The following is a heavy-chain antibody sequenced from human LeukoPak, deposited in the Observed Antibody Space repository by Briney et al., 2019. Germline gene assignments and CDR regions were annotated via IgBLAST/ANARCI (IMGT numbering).Heavy chain of an antibody. CDR2: INHSGST. D-gene: IGHD1-26*01. J-gene: IGHJ4*02. CDR3: ARGRSWELLVFDY. V-gene: IGHV4-34*01. CDR1: GGSISSYY. Sequence: PSETLSLTCTVSGGSISSYYWSWIRQPPGKGLEWIGEINHSGSTNYNPSLKSRVTISVDTSKNQFSLKLSSVTAADTAVYYCARGRSWELLVFDYWGQGTLVTVSS.